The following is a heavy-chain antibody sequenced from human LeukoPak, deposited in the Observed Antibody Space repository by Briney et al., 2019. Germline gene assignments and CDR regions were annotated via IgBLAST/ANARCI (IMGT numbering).Heavy chain of an antibody. V-gene: IGHV5-51*01. Sequence: GESLKISCQASGYTFSDYYIGWVRQMPGKGLEWMGIVCPSDSDTRYSPSFQGQVTISADKSINTAYLQWSSLKASDTAMYYCAYSSSSSGVGYFQHWGQGTLVTVSS. CDR2: VCPSDSDT. D-gene: IGHD6-6*01. CDR3: AYSSSSSGVGYFQH. CDR1: GYTFSDYY. J-gene: IGHJ1*01.